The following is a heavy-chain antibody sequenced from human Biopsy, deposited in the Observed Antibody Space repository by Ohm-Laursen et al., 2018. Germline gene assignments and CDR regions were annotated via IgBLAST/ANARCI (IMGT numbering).Heavy chain of an antibody. V-gene: IGHV4-59*01. Sequence: GTLSFTCSVFGDSISSYYWSWIRQPPGKGLEWIGYGYYTGSTDYNPSLQSRVTISVDTSKNHFSLRLRSVTPADTAIYCARGLVDKGTSSPMWGIYDTEYYYYGMDIWGQGTTVTISS. D-gene: IGHD2-8*02. CDR3: ARGLVDKGTSSPMWGIYDTEYYYYGMDI. CDR1: GDSISSYY. J-gene: IGHJ6*02. CDR2: GYYTGST.